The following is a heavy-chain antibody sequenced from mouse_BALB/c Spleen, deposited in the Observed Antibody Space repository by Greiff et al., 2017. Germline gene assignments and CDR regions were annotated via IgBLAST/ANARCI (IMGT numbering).Heavy chain of an antibody. Sequence: EVQGVESGGGLVKPGGSLKLSCAASGFTFSSYTMSWVRQTPEKRLEWVATISSGGGNTYYPDSVKGRFTISRDNAKNNLYLQMSSLRSEDTALYYCARAYAYYYAMDYWGQGTSVTVSS. CDR2: ISSGGGNT. V-gene: IGHV5-9*03. CDR3: ARAYAYYYAMDY. D-gene: IGHD6-5*01. J-gene: IGHJ4*01. CDR1: GFTFSSYT.